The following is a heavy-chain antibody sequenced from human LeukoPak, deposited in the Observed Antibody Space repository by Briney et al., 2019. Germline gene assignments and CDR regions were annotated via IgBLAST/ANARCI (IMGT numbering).Heavy chain of an antibody. V-gene: IGHV4-34*01. Sequence: SETLSLTCAVYGGSFSGYYWSWIRQPPGKGLEWIGEINHSGSTNYNPSLKGRVTISVDTSKNQFSLKLSSVTAADTAVYYCARGPYWGWSNYKKVYYYYGMDVWGQGTTVTVSS. D-gene: IGHD4-11*01. CDR2: INHSGST. J-gene: IGHJ6*02. CDR1: GGSFSGYY. CDR3: ARGPYWGWSNYKKVYYYYGMDV.